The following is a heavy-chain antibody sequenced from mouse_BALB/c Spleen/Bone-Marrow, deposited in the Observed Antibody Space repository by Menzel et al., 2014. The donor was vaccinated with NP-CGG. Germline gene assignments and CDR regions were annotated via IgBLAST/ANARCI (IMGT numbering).Heavy chain of an antibody. CDR1: GFTFSSYW. CDR3: FYYGNGAY. D-gene: IGHD2-1*01. J-gene: IGHJ3*01. Sequence: DVQLVESGGGLVQPGGSMKLSCVASGFTFSSYWMSWVRQSPEKGLEWVAEIRLKSDNYATHYAESVKGKFTISRDDSKSRLYLQMNSLRAEDTGIYYCFYYGNGAYWGQGTLVTVSA. V-gene: IGHV6-6*02. CDR2: IRLKSDNYAT.